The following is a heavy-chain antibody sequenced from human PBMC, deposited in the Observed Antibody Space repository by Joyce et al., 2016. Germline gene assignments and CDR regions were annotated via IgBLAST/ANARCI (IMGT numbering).Heavy chain of an antibody. CDR1: GFSLSTSGMS. Sequence: QVTLRESGPALVQPTQTLTLTCTFSGFSLSTSGMSVSWIRQPPGKALEWLARIDWDDNKYYSTSLKTRLTISKDTSRNQVVLTLTNMDPVDTATYFCAQTYGDYSSPFDYWGRGTLVTVSS. D-gene: IGHD4-17*01. CDR3: AQTYGDYSSPFDY. CDR2: IDWDDNK. J-gene: IGHJ4*02. V-gene: IGHV2-70*15.